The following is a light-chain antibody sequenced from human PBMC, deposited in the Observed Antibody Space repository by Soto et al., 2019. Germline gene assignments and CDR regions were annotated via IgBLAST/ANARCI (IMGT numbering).Light chain of an antibody. CDR3: QQYGSSPWT. Sequence: EIVLTQSPAILSLSPGERATLSCRASQSVSSYLAWYQQKPGQAPRLLIYGASYRAAGIPDRFSGSGSGTDFTLTISRLEPEDFALYYCQQYGSSPWTFGQGTKVDIK. V-gene: IGKV3-20*01. CDR1: QSVSSY. CDR2: GAS. J-gene: IGKJ1*01.